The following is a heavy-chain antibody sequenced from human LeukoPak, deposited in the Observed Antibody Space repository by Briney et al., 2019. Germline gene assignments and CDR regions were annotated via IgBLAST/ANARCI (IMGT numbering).Heavy chain of an antibody. V-gene: IGHV1-18*01. D-gene: IGHD6-6*01. CDR3: ARIQSRIIAARPGNPAFDY. CDR2: ISTYNDNT. Sequence: ASVKVSCKASGYTFTSYDISWVRQAPGQGLEWMGWISTYNDNTHYAQKLQGRVTMTTDTSTSTVYMELKSLRSDDTAVYYCARIQSRIIAARPGNPAFDYWGRGTLVTVST. J-gene: IGHJ4*02. CDR1: GYTFTSYD.